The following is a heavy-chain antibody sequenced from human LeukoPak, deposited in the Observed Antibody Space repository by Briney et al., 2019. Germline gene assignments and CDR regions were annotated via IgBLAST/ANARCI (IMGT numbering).Heavy chain of an antibody. D-gene: IGHD3-10*01. Sequence: ASVKVSCKASGYTFTSYGISWVRQAPGQGLEWMGWISAYNGNTNYAQKLQGRVTMTTDTSTSTAYMELRSLRSDDTAVYYCARDFNTMVRGGLMDVWGKGTTVTISS. J-gene: IGHJ6*03. V-gene: IGHV1-18*01. CDR2: ISAYNGNT. CDR1: GYTFTSYG. CDR3: ARDFNTMVRGGLMDV.